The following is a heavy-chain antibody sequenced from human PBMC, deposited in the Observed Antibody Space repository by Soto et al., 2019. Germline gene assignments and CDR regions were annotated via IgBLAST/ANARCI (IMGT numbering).Heavy chain of an antibody. V-gene: IGHV1-18*01. CDR1: GYTFTSYG. J-gene: IGHJ4*02. CDR2: ISAYNGNT. CDR3: ARAGCRSTSCPLDGLDY. D-gene: IGHD2-2*01. Sequence: QGQLVQSGGEVKKPGASVKVSCKASGYTFTSYGISWVRQAPGQGLEWMGWISAYNGNTKYGQKFQDRVTMTTGTTTTTANMELRSRSSDDTAGYYCARAGCRSTSCPLDGLDYWGQGTLVTVSS.